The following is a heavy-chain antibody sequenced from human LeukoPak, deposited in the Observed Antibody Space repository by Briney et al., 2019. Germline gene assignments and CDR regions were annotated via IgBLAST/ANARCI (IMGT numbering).Heavy chain of an antibody. CDR3: AHGGNPKHYYYMDV. CDR1: GGSISSSSYY. Sequence: SETLSLTCTVSGGSISSSSYYWGWIRQPPGKGLEWIGSMYYSGSTYYNPSLKSRVTISVDTSKCQFSLKLSSVTAADTAVYYCAHGGNPKHYYYMDVWGKGTTVTVSS. D-gene: IGHD4-23*01. J-gene: IGHJ6*03. V-gene: IGHV4-39*07. CDR2: MYYSGST.